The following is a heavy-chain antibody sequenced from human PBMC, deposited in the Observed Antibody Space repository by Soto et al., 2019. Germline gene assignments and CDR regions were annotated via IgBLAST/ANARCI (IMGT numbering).Heavy chain of an antibody. D-gene: IGHD5-12*01. V-gene: IGHV3-64D*06. CDR2: VRGNGDPP. J-gene: IGHJ4*02. CDR1: GFTFSSYA. CDR3: VKSRGGNNFDFFD. Sequence: VGSLRLSCSASGFTFSSYAMHWVRQAPGKGLEYVSGVRGNGDPPFYADSVKGRFTISRDNSKNTLYLQMSGLSADDTAVYYCVKSRGGNNFDFFDWGQGALVTVSS.